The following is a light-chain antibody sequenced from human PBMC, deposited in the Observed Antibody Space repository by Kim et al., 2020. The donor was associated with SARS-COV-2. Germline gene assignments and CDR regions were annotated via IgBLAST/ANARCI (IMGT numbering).Light chain of an antibody. Sequence: SVSPGERATLSCRAGQSVRSNLAWYQQKPGQAPRLLIYGASTRATGIPVRFSGSGSETEFTLTISSLQSEDFAVYYCQQYNNWWSFGQGTRVEIK. CDR3: QQYNNWWS. CDR2: GAS. V-gene: IGKV3-15*01. J-gene: IGKJ1*01. CDR1: QSVRSN.